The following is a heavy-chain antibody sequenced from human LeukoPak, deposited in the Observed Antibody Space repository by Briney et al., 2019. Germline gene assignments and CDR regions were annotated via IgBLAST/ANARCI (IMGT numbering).Heavy chain of an antibody. CDR1: GGSISSGSYY. CDR3: ASLGGYSYGFDY. D-gene: IGHD5-18*01. CDR2: IYTSGST. J-gene: IGHJ4*02. V-gene: IGHV4-61*02. Sequence: SETLSLTCTVSGGSISSGSYYWSWIRQPAGKGLEWIGRIYTSGSTNYNPSLKSRVTISVDTSKNQFSLKLSSVTAADTAVYYCASLGGYSYGFDYWGQGTLVTVSS.